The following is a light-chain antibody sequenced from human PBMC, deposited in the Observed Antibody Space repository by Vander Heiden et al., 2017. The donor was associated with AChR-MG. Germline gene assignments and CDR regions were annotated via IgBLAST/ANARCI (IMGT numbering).Light chain of an antibody. CDR2: DTS. J-gene: IGKJ1*01. V-gene: IGKV3-20*01. CDR3: QQYGSSPRT. Sequence: EVVLTTSPGTLSLSPVENGILTCRAGKTVHNNYLAWYQQKPGKTPRLLIFDTSAMDTGIPDRFIGSGSGTDFTLTISRLEPEDFAVYYCQQYGSSPRTFGQGTKVEI. CDR1: KTVHNNY.